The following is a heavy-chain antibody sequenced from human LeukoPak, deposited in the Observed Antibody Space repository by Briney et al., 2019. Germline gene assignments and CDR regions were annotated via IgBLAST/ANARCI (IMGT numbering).Heavy chain of an antibody. CDR2: IYYSGST. CDR3: ASHPSRRPPP. J-gene: IGHJ4*02. D-gene: IGHD1-1*01. V-gene: IGHV4-39*07. CDR1: GGSISSSSYY. Sequence: SETLSLTCTVSGGSISSSSYYWGWIRQPPGKGLEWIGSIYYSGSTYYNPSLKSRVTISVDTSKNQFSLKLSSVTAADTAVYYCASHPSRRPPPWGQGTLVTVSS.